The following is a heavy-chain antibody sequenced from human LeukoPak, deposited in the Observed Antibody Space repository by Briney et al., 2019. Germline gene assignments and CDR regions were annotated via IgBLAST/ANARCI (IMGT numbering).Heavy chain of an antibody. CDR1: GFTFSDYY. J-gene: IGHJ4*02. CDR2: ISGGGSTI. CDR3: ARAKDTAMVTD. V-gene: IGHV3-11*01. D-gene: IGHD5-18*01. Sequence: GGSLRLSCAASGFTFSDYYMSWIRQAPGKGLEWISYISGGGSTIYYADSVKGRFTISRDNAKNSLYLQMNNLRAEDTAVYYCARAKDTAMVTDWGQGTLVTVSS.